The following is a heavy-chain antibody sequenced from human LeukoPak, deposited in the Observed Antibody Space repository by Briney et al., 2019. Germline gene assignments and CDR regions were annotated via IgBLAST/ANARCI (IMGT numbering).Heavy chain of an antibody. CDR1: GFTFSNAW. V-gene: IGHV3-15*01. J-gene: IGHJ4*02. D-gene: IGHD2-2*01. Sequence: GGSLRLSCAASGFTFSNAWMSWVRQAPGKGLEWVGRIKSKTDGGTTDYAAPVKGRFTISRDDSKNTLYLQMNSLKTEDTAVYYCATSSSIWYYFDHWGQGTLVTVSS. CDR3: ATSSSIWYYFDH. CDR2: IKSKTDGGTT.